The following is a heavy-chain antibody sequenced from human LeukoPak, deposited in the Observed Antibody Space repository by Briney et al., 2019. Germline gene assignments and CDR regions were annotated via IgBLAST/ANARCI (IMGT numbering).Heavy chain of an antibody. J-gene: IGHJ5*02. V-gene: IGHV3-7*01. CDR2: IKQDGSEK. CDR3: ASYYNH. D-gene: IGHD1-26*01. CDR1: GFTFRSYW. Sequence: GGSLRLSCAASGFTFRSYWMSWVRQAPGKGLEWVANIKQDGSEKYYVDSVKGRFTISRDNAKNSLYLQMNSLRAEDTAVYYCASYYNHWGQGTLVTVSS.